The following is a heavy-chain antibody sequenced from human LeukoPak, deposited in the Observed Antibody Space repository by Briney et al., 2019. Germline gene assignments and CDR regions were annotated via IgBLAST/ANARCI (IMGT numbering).Heavy chain of an antibody. CDR1: GFTFSSYG. J-gene: IGHJ4*02. CDR2: IWYDGSNK. D-gene: IGHD3-22*01. V-gene: IGHV3-33*06. Sequence: GGSLRLSCAASGFTFSSYGMHWVRQAPGKGLEWVAVIWYDGSNKYYADSVKGRFTISRDNSKNTLYLQMNSLRAEDTAVYYCAQGSFNYYDSSGYYFDYWGQGTLVTVSS. CDR3: AQGSFNYYDSSGYYFDY.